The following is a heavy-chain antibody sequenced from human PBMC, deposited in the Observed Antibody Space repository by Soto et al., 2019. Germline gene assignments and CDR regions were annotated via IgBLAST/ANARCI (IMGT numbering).Heavy chain of an antibody. CDR1: GFTFSNYW. J-gene: IGHJ5*02. CDR2: IKSDGRSA. CDR3: ARDRSGPIDP. D-gene: IGHD6-19*01. V-gene: IGHV3-74*03. Sequence: GGSLRLSCAASGFTFSNYWFYWVRQAPGRGLVWVSGIKSDGRSATYADSVKGRFTISRDNAKNTLYLQMNSLRADDTAVYYCARDRSGPIDPWGQGTLVTVSS.